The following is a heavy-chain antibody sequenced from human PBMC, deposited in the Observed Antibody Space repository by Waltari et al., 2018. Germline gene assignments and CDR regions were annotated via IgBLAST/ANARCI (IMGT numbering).Heavy chain of an antibody. CDR1: GFTFSSYW. J-gene: IGHJ6*03. D-gene: IGHD1-26*01. V-gene: IGHV3-7*01. Sequence: EVQLVESGGGLVQPGGSLRLSCAASGFTFSSYWMSWVRQAPGKGLEWVANIKQDGSEKYYVDSVKGRFTISRDNAKNSLYLQMNSLRAEDTAVYYCARSGWERFYYYYYMDVWGKGTTVTVSS. CDR3: ARSGWERFYYYYYMDV. CDR2: IKQDGSEK.